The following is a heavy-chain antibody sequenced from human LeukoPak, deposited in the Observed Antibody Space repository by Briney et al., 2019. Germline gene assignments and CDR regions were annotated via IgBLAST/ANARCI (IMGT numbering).Heavy chain of an antibody. D-gene: IGHD3-10*01. CDR2: IIPILGIA. Sequence: GASVKVSCKASGGTFSSYAISWGRQAPGQGLEWMGRIIPILGIANYAQKFQGRVTITADKSTSTAYMELSSLRSEDTAVYYCARDLGVNPKYYFDYWGQGTLVTVSS. CDR3: ARDLGVNPKYYFDY. V-gene: IGHV1-69*04. CDR1: GGTFSSYA. J-gene: IGHJ4*02.